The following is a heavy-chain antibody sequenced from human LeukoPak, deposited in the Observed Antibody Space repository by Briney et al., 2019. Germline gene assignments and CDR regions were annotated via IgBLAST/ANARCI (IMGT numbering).Heavy chain of an antibody. Sequence: SETLSLTCTVSGGSISSHYWSWIRQPPGKGLEWIGYIYYSGSTNYNPSLKSRVTISVDTSKNQFSLKLSSVTAADTAVYYCVRGLGGTTIDYWGQGTLVTVSS. V-gene: IGHV4-59*11. CDR2: IYYSGST. D-gene: IGHD1-7*01. J-gene: IGHJ4*02. CDR1: GGSISSHY. CDR3: VRGLGGTTIDY.